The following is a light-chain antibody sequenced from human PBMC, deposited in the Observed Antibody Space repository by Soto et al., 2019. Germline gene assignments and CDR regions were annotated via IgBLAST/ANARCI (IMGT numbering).Light chain of an antibody. Sequence: IHMTDARSSLSSSIVDRVTVTCRASQTISTYLSWYQQKPGKAPKLLIYSASTLQSGVPSRFSGSGSGTNFTLTISSLQAEDFATYYCHQSYDTFVYTFGQGTRLEIK. CDR1: QTISTY. V-gene: IGKV1-39*01. CDR2: SAS. CDR3: HQSYDTFVYT. J-gene: IGKJ5*01.